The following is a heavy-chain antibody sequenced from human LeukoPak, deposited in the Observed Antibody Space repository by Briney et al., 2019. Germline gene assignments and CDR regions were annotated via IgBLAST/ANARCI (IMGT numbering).Heavy chain of an antibody. CDR1: GFIVNSNY. Sequence: GGSLRLSCAASGFIVNSNYMSWVRQAPGKGLEWVSVIYSGGTTYYADSVRGRFTISRDNSKSTLYLQMNSLRAEDTAVYYCATLEGSGNYYPRYFDYWGQGTLVTVSS. D-gene: IGHD3-10*01. J-gene: IGHJ4*02. CDR2: IYSGGTT. CDR3: ATLEGSGNYYPRYFDY. V-gene: IGHV3-53*01.